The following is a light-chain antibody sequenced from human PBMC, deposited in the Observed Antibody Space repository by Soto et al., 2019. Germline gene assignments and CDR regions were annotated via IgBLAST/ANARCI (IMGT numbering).Light chain of an antibody. J-gene: IGKJ1*01. V-gene: IGKV1-5*03. Sequence: DIQMTQSPSTLSASVGDRVTITCRASQSVNSWVAWYQQKPGRAPKVLIHKASSLESGVPSRFSGSGSATEFTLTISSLQPDDFATYYCQHYDNSPWTFDQGTKVEIK. CDR1: QSVNSW. CDR3: QHYDNSPWT. CDR2: KAS.